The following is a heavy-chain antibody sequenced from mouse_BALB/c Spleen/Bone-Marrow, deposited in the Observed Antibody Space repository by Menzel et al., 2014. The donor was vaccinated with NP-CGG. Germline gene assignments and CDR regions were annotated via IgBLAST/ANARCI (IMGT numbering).Heavy chain of an antibody. V-gene: IGHV1-82*01. D-gene: IGHD2-1*01. CDR1: GYAFSSSW. CDR3: ARGGNYRFDY. Sequence: LQESGPELVKPGASVKISCKASGYAFSSSWMNWVKRRPGQGLEWIGRIYPGDGDTNYNGKFKGKATLTADKSSSTAYMQLSSLTSVDSAVYFCARGGNYRFDYWGQGTTLTVSS. CDR2: IYPGDGDT. J-gene: IGHJ2*01.